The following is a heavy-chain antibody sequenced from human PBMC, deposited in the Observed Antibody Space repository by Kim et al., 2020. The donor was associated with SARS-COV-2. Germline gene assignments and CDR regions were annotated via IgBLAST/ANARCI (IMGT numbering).Heavy chain of an antibody. V-gene: IGHV3-74*01. CDR2: INSDGSIT. Sequence: GGSLRLSCAGSGFTFSSNWMHWVRQAPGKGLMWVSRINSDGSITNYAASVKGRFTISRDNAKNTLYLHMNSLRAEDTALYYCARTRFSGSHVDYWGRGTLVTVSS. CDR1: GFTFSSNW. CDR3: ARTRFSGSHVDY. D-gene: IGHD1-26*01. J-gene: IGHJ4*02.